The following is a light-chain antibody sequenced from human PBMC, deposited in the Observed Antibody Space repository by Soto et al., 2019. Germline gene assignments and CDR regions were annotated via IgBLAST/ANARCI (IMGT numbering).Light chain of an antibody. V-gene: IGKV2-28*01. Sequence: DIVMTRSPLSLPVTPGEPASISCRSSQRLLHSNGYNYLEWHVQKPGQSPQLLNYMGSDRAFEVAFTFSSSGSGTDVTLKISRVEAEDVSVYYCMDGLSCFSFGPGTKLDIK. CDR2: MGS. CDR1: QRLLHSNGYNY. J-gene: IGKJ3*01. CDR3: MDGLSCFS.